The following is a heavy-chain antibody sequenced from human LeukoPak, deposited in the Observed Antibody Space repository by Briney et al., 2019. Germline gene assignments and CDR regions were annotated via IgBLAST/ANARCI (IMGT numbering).Heavy chain of an antibody. CDR2: INHSAST. D-gene: IGHD2-2*02. J-gene: IGHJ5*02. V-gene: IGHV4-34*01. CDR3: ARLYCSSTSCYTVGWFDP. Sequence: SETLSLTCAVYGGSFSGYYWSWIRQPPGKGLEWIGEINHSASTNYNPSLKSRVAISVDTSKNQFSLKLSSVTAADTAVYYCARLYCSSTSCYTVGWFDPWGQGTLVTVSS. CDR1: GGSFSGYY.